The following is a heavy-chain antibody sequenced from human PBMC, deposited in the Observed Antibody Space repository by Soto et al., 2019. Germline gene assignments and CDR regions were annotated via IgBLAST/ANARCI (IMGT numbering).Heavy chain of an antibody. D-gene: IGHD6-6*01. CDR2: ISAYNGNT. CDR3: VRGGTFGSSSYYYYGMDV. J-gene: IGHJ6*02. V-gene: IGHV1-18*01. CDR1: GYTFSSFG. Sequence: QVQLVQSGAEVKKPGASVTVSCKASGYTFSSFGVSWVRQAPGQGLEWMGWISAYNGNTYYAQNCRDRVILTTETSTTTAYMELRSLRSDDTAVYYGVRGGTFGSSSYYYYGMDVWGQGTTVTGSS.